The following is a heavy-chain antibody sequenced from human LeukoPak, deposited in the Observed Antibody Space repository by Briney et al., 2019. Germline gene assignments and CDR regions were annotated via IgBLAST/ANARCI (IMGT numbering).Heavy chain of an antibody. CDR2: IKRKTEGGTP. CDR1: GFILSNAW. CDR3: TTDTHIVVVPAASPLAY. J-gene: IGHJ4*02. Sequence: GGCLRLSCSASGFILSNAWIGWVRQAPGKGLEWVGRIKRKTEGGTPDYAAPVECRFTISRDSSKNTLYLQMNSLKTEVTAGYYCTTDTHIVVVPAASPLAYWGQGSLVTVAS. V-gene: IGHV3-15*01. D-gene: IGHD2-2*01.